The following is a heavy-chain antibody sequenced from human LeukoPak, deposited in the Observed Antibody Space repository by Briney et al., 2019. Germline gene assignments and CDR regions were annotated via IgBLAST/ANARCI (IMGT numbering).Heavy chain of an antibody. J-gene: IGHJ6*04. V-gene: IGHV5-10-1*01. CDR1: GYSFTSYW. CDR2: IDPSDSYT. Sequence: GESLKISCKGSGYSFTSYWISWVRQMPGKGLEWMGRIDPSDSYTNYSPSFQGHVTTSADKSISTAYLQWSSLKASDTAMYYCARLDIVVVPAASSSMDVWGKGTTVTVSS. CDR3: ARLDIVVVPAASSSMDV. D-gene: IGHD2-2*03.